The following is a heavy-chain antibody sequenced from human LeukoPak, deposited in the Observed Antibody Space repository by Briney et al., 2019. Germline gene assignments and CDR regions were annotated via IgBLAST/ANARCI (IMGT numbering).Heavy chain of an antibody. D-gene: IGHD5-12*01. V-gene: IGHV1-2*02. CDR3: ARDKYTGYETFDY. CDR1: GYTFTAYE. Sequence: ASVKVSCKASGYTFTAYEIHGVGQAPGQGLEGMGWINPNNGSTNYAQKFQGRVTMNRDTSISTAYMELNRLTSDDTAVYYCARDKYTGYETFDYWGQGTPVTVSS. J-gene: IGHJ4*02. CDR2: INPNNGST.